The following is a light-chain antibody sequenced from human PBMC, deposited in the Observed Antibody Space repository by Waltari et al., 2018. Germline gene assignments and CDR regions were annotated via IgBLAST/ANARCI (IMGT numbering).Light chain of an antibody. J-gene: IGLJ1*01. CDR3: CSYAGSYTYV. V-gene: IGLV2-11*01. Sequence: QSALTQPRSVSGSPGQPVTISCTATTSDVGGYHSASWFHQHPGKAPKPLIYDVSYRPSGVPDRFSGSKSDNTASLTISGLQAEDEADYYCCSYAGSYTYVFGSGTKLTVL. CDR2: DVS. CDR1: TSDVGGYHS.